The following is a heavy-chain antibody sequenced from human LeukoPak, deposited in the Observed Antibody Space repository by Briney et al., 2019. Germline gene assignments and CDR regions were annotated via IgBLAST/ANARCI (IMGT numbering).Heavy chain of an antibody. D-gene: IGHD2-2*01. Sequence: GGSLRLSCAASGFTFSSYEMNWVRQAPGKGLEWISYISTSGSTIYYADSMKGRFTISRDNAKNSLYLQKNSVRPEDTAVYYCARASWDAFDIWGQGTMVTVSS. CDR3: ARASWDAFDI. V-gene: IGHV3-48*03. CDR2: ISTSGSTI. CDR1: GFTFSSYE. J-gene: IGHJ3*02.